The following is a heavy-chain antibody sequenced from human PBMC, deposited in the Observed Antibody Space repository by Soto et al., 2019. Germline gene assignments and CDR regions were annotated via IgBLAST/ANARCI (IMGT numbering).Heavy chain of an antibody. CDR1: GGSISSGGYS. J-gene: IGHJ6*02. V-gene: IGHV4-30-2*01. CDR2: IYHSGST. CDR3: ARVRGAHYYYGMDV. D-gene: IGHD3-10*01. Sequence: PSETLSLTCAVSGGSISSGGYSWSWIRQPPGKGLEWIGYIYHSGSTYYNPSLKSRVTISVDRSKDQFSLKLSSVTAADTAVYYCARVRGAHYYYGMDVWGQGTKGTVSS.